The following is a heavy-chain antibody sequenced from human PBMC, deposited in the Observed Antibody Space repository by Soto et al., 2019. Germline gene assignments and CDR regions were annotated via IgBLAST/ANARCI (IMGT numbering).Heavy chain of an antibody. CDR3: ARVGYCSSTSCYTDYYSYGMDV. CDR2: ISAYNGNT. J-gene: IGHJ6*02. CDR1: GYTFTSYG. V-gene: IGHV1-18*01. Sequence: ASVKVSCKASGYTFTSYGISWVRQAPGQGLEWMGWISAYNGNTNYAQKLQGRVTMTTDTSTSTAYMELRSLRSDDTAVYYCARVGYCSSTSCYTDYYSYGMDVWGQGTTVTVSS. D-gene: IGHD2-2*02.